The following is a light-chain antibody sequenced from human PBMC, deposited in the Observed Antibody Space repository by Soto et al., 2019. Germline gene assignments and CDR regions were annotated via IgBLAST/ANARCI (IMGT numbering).Light chain of an antibody. J-gene: IGKJ2*01. V-gene: IGKV3-20*01. CDR1: QSVSSSY. CDR3: QQYGSSPRNT. CDR2: GAS. Sequence: EIVLTQSPGTLSLSPGERATLSCRASQSVSSSYLAWYQQKPGQAPRLLIYGASSRATGIPDRFSGSGSGTDFTLTISRLEPGDFAVYYCQQYGSSPRNTFGQGTKLEIK.